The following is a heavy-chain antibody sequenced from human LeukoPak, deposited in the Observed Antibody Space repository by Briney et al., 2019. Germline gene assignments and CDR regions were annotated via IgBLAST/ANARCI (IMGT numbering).Heavy chain of an antibody. V-gene: IGHV4-34*01. CDR2: INHSGST. D-gene: IGHD5-18*01. J-gene: IGHJ3*02. CDR3: AREPSGYSYGRYAFDM. CDR1: GGAFSGYY. Sequence: PSETLSLTCAVSGGAFSGYYWSWIRQPPGQGLEWIGEINHSGSTNYNPSLKSRVTISIDTHKNQFSLKLSSVTAADTAVYYCAREPSGYSYGRYAFDMWGQRTMHTVFS.